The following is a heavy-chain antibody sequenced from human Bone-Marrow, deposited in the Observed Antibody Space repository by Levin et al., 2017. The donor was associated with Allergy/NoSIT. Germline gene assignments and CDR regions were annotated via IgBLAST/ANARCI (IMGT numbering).Heavy chain of an antibody. J-gene: IGHJ4*02. CDR1: GYSFTNYW. V-gene: IGHV5-10-1*01. D-gene: IGHD6-13*01. CDR3: ARQGAPGYTVSPYYMDY. Sequence: KVSCKVSGYSFTNYWITWVRQTPGTGLEYMGRIDPSDSFTNYGPSFQGHVTLSVDRSITTAYLQWNSLKAADTGIYFCARQGAPGYTVSPYYMDYWGQGTQVTVSS. CDR2: IDPSDSFT.